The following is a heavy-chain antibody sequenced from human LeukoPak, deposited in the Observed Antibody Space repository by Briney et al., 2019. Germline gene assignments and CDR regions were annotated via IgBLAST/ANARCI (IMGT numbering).Heavy chain of an antibody. CDR3: ATGYSYGYCFDP. D-gene: IGHD5-18*01. CDR2: INHSGST. Sequence: SETLSLTCSVSDDSITMYYWTWIRQPPGKGLEWIGEINHSGSTNYNPSLKSRVTISVDTSKSQFSLKLSSVTAADTAVYYCATGYSYGYCFDPWGQGTLVTVSS. J-gene: IGHJ5*02. CDR1: DDSITMYY. V-gene: IGHV4-34*01.